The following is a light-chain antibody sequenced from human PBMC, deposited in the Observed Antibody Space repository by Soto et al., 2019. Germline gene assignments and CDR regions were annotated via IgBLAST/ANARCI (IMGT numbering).Light chain of an antibody. CDR2: DAS. V-gene: IGKV3-15*01. J-gene: IGKJ4*01. CDR3: QQYNNWPLT. CDR1: RGIGST. Sequence: IVMTQSPATLSVSPGERATLSCRASRGIGSTLAWYQQKPGQTPRLLIYDASTRATGIPARFSGIGSGTEFTLTISSLQSEDFAVYYCQQYNNWPLTFGGGTKVDIK.